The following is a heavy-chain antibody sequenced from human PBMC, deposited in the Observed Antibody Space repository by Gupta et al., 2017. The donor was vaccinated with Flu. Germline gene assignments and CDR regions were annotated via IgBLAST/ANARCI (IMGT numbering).Heavy chain of an antibody. V-gene: IGHV4-61*02. Sequence: QVQLQESGPGLVKPSQTLSLTCTVSGGSISSGSYYWSWIRQPAGKGLEWIGRIYTSGSTNYNPSLKSRVTISVDTSKNQFSLKLSSVTAADTAVYYCARGDFFRYSSSWYGVGWFDPWGQGTLVTVSS. CDR3: ARGDFFRYSSSWYGVGWFDP. D-gene: IGHD6-13*01. CDR2: IYTSGST. J-gene: IGHJ5*02. CDR1: GGSISSGSYY.